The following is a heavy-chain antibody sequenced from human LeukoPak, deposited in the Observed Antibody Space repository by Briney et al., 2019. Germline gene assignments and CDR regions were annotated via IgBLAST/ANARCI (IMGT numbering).Heavy chain of an antibody. CDR1: GFTFSSYW. CDR2: INSDGSST. D-gene: IGHD6-19*01. J-gene: IGHJ4*02. CDR3: ARDGDRLAVAGTPLDY. Sequence: GGSLRLSCAASGFTFSSYWMHWVRQAPGKRLVWVSRINSDGSSTSYADSVKGRFTISRDNAKNTLYLQMNSLRAEDTAVYYCARDGDRLAVAGTPLDYWGQGTLVTVSS. V-gene: IGHV3-74*01.